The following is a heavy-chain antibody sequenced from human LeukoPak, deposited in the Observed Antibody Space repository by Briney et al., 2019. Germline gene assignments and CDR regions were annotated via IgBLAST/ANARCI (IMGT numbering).Heavy chain of an antibody. CDR3: ARTDCSSTSCYRGGDYYYYYMDV. CDR2: IIPIFGTA. Sequence: ASVKVSCKASGGTFSSYAISWVRQAPGQGLEWMGGIIPIFGTANYAQKFQGRVTITADESTSTAYMELSSLRSEDTAVYCCARTDCSSTSCYRGGDYYYYYMDVWGKGTTVTISS. J-gene: IGHJ6*03. D-gene: IGHD2-2*02. CDR1: GGTFSSYA. V-gene: IGHV1-69*01.